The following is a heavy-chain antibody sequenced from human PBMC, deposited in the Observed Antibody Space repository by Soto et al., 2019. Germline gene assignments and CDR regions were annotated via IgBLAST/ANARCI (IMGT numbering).Heavy chain of an antibody. CDR3: SSRLYSRDTVTFDV. CDR1: GFSISTTY. V-gene: IGHV3-53*01. D-gene: IGHD3-10*02. J-gene: IGHJ3*01. CDR2: IYSGGAA. Sequence: EVQLVESGGDLVQPGGSLRLSCAVSGFSISTTYINWVRQAPGKGLEWVSVIYSGGAAHYTESVKSRMTTSRDTSKNMVFLQMSSLKVEVTAVYYCSSRLYSRDTVTFDVWGQGTTVIVS.